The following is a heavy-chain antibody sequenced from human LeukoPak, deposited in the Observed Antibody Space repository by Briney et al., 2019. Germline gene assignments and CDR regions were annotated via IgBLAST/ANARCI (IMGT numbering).Heavy chain of an antibody. CDR1: GFTFSDAW. V-gene: IGHV3-15*01. Sequence: TAGGSLRLSCAASGFTFSDAWMSWVRQAPGKGLEWVGRIKSKTDGGTTDYAAPVKGRFSISRDDSKNTLYLQMNSLKTEDTAVYYCAIDWRAPCFDLWGRGTLVTVSS. J-gene: IGHJ2*01. CDR2: IKSKTDGGTT. CDR3: AIDWRAPCFDL.